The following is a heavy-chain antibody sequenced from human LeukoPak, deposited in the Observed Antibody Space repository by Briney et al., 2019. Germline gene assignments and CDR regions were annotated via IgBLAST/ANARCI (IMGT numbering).Heavy chain of an antibody. CDR1: GYTFTSYG. CDR2: ISAYNGNT. J-gene: IGHJ5*02. Sequence: ASVKVSCKASGYTFTSYGISRVRQAPGQGLEWMGWISAYNGNTNYAQKLQGRVTMTTDTSTSTAYMELRSLRSDDTAVYYCAKSGWPIFHNWFDPWGQGTLVTVSS. CDR3: AKSGWPIFHNWFDP. V-gene: IGHV1-18*01. D-gene: IGHD6-19*01.